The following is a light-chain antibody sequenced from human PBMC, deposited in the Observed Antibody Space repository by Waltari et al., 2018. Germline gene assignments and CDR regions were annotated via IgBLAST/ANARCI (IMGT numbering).Light chain of an antibody. Sequence: QSALTQPASVSGSPGQSITISCTGSSSDVGYYDFFPWYQQHPGKAPKLIIYDVSKRPSGVSNRFSGSKSGNTVSLTISGLQAEDEADYYCCSNAGSSSNTHVIFGGGTKLTVL. CDR1: SSDVGYYDF. V-gene: IGLV2-23*02. CDR3: CSNAGSSSNTHVI. CDR2: DVS. J-gene: IGLJ2*01.